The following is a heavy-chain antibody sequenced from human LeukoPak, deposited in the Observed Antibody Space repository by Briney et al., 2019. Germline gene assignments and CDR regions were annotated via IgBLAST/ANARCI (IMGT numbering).Heavy chain of an antibody. CDR2: IYSSGST. CDR3: ARVDTSLVPDAFDI. J-gene: IGHJ3*02. V-gene: IGHV4-59*01. CDR1: GGSFSSYF. Sequence: SETLSLTCTVSGGSFSSYFWSWIRQPPGKGLERIGYIYSSGSTNYNPSLKSRVSISADTSKNEFSLKLRSVTAADTAVYFCARVDTSLVPDAFDIWGQGSMVTVSS. D-gene: IGHD5-18*01.